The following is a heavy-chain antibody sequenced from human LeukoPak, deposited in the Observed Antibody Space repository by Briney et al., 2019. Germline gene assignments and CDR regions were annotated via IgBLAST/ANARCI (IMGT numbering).Heavy chain of an antibody. V-gene: IGHV3-23*01. CDR2: ISGSGGST. J-gene: IGHJ4*02. Sequence: RSGGSLRLSCAASGFTFDDYAMHWVRQAPGKGLEWVSAISGSGGSTYYADSVKGRFTISRDNSKNTLYLQMNSLRAEDTAVYYCAGRDQSGSCHWGQGTLVTVSS. CDR1: GFTFDDYA. D-gene: IGHD1-26*01. CDR3: AGRDQSGSCH.